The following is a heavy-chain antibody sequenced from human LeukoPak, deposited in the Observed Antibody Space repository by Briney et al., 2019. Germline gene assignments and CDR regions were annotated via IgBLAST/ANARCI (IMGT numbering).Heavy chain of an antibody. CDR2: ISYDGSNK. D-gene: IGHD5-18*01. Sequence: PGGSLRLSCAASGFTFSSYAMHWVRQAPGKGLEWVAVISYDGSNKYYADSVKGRFTISRDNSKNTLYLQMNSLRAEDTAVYYCARDLGDTAMDPNHYYYGMDVWGQGTTVTVSS. CDR3: ARDLGDTAMDPNHYYYGMDV. V-gene: IGHV3-30-3*01. J-gene: IGHJ6*02. CDR1: GFTFSSYA.